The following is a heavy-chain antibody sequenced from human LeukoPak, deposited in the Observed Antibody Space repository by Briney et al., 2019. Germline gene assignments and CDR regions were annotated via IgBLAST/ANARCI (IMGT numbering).Heavy chain of an antibody. V-gene: IGHV3-30-3*01. Sequence: PGRSLRLSCAASGFTFSSYAMHWVRQAPGKGLEWVSVISYDGSNKYYADSVKGRFTISRDNSKTTLYLQMNSLRAEDTAVYYCARVATSGSGSYYSTYFDYWGQGTLVTVSS. CDR1: GFTFSSYA. D-gene: IGHD3-10*01. CDR2: ISYDGSNK. J-gene: IGHJ4*02. CDR3: ARVATSGSGSYYSTYFDY.